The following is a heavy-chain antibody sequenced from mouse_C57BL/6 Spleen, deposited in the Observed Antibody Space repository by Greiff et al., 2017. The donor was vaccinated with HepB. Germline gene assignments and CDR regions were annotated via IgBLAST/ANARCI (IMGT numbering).Heavy chain of an antibody. D-gene: IGHD2-3*01. V-gene: IGHV5-17*01. CDR1: GFTFSDYG. CDR2: ISSGSSTI. Sequence: EVKLVESGGGLVKPGGSLKLSCAASGFTFSDYGMHWVRQAPEKGLEWVAYISSGSSTIYYADTVKGRFTLSRDNSKNTLFLQMTSLRSEDTAMYYCARRDGYYYFDYWGQGTTLTVSS. J-gene: IGHJ2*01. CDR3: ARRDGYYYFDY.